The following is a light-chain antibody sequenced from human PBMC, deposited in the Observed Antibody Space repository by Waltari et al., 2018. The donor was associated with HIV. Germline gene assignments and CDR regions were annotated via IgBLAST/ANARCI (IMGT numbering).Light chain of an antibody. CDR3: ASFTSNYTLI. CDR2: EVF. Sequence: QSTLTQPASVSVSPGQSITISCPGSTRPVGLYTFLSWYQQHPGGVPKVIIYEVFSRPSGISRRFSGSRSANTASLTISWLQPEDEADYYCASFTSNYTLIFGGGTKVTVL. V-gene: IGLV2-14*01. CDR1: TRPVGLYTF. J-gene: IGLJ2*01.